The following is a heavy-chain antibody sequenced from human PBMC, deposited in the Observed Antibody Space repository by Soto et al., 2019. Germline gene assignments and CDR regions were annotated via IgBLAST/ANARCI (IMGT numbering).Heavy chain of an antibody. Sequence: GGSLRLSCAASGFTFSSYGMHWVRQAPGKGLEWVAVISYDGSNKYYADSVKGRFTISRDNSKNTLYLQMNSLRAEDTAVYYCAKNVAVAGPGSNWFDPWGQETLVTVSS. V-gene: IGHV3-30*18. CDR3: AKNVAVAGPGSNWFDP. CDR1: GFTFSSYG. J-gene: IGHJ5*02. D-gene: IGHD6-19*01. CDR2: ISYDGSNK.